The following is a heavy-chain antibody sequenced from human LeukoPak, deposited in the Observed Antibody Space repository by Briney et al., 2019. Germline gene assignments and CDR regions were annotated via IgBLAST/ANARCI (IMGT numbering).Heavy chain of an antibody. CDR3: ARHPITHYDILTGYFRRDYYFDY. CDR1: GSTFTSYW. D-gene: IGHD3-9*01. Sequence: GASLQISCQGSGSTFTSYWIGWVRQLPGKGLEGMGIIYPGDSDTIYCPSFQGQVTISADKSISTAYLQWSSLKASDTAMYYCARHPITHYDILTGYFRRDYYFDYWGQGTLVTVSS. V-gene: IGHV5-51*01. CDR2: IYPGDSDT. J-gene: IGHJ4*02.